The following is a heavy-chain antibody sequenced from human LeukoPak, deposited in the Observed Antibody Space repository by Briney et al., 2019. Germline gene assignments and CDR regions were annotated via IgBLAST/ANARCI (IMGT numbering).Heavy chain of an antibody. CDR3: ARDYGSGSYYIRKNWFDP. CDR1: GXTFSSYA. J-gene: IGHJ5*02. CDR2: ISYDGSNK. Sequence: PGRSLRLSCSASGXTFSSYARHWVRQAPGKGLEWVAVISYDGSNKYYADSVKGRFTISRDNSKNTLYLQMNSLRAEDTAVYYCARDYGSGSYYIRKNWFDPWGQGTLVTVSS. D-gene: IGHD3-10*01. V-gene: IGHV3-30*01.